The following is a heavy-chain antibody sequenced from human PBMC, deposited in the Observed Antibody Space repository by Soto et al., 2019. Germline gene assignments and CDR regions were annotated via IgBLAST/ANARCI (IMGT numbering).Heavy chain of an antibody. V-gene: IGHV4-59*08. CDR3: ARRYGLSAFDI. Sequence: PSETLSLTCTVSGGSISSYYWSWIRQPPGKGLEWIGDIYYSGSTNYNPSPKSRVTISVDTSKNQFSLKLSSVTAADTAVYFCARRYGLSAFDIWGQGTMVTVSS. D-gene: IGHD3-10*01. CDR1: GGSISSYY. CDR2: IYYSGST. J-gene: IGHJ3*02.